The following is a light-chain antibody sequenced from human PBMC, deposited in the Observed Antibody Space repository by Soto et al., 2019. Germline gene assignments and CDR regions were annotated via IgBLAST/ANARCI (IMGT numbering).Light chain of an antibody. J-gene: IGKJ1*01. CDR3: QQFNSYSRT. Sequence: DIQMTQSPTSLSASVGNRVTITCQASQDIATYLNWYQQKPGKAPNLLIYGASTLQSGVPSRFSGSGSGTEFTLTITSLQPDDFATYYCQQFNSYSRTFGQGTMVDIK. CDR2: GAS. V-gene: IGKV1-9*01. CDR1: QDIATY.